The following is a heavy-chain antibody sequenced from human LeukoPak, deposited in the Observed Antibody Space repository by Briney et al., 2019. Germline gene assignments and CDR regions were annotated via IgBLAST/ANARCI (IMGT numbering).Heavy chain of an antibody. Sequence: GGSLRLSCAASGFTFTTYSMSWVRQAPGKGLESISAIRGSGGSTYYADSVKGRFTISRDDSKSTLYLQMNSLRAEDTAVYHCVTFYYDSSGSYVHYWGQGTLVTVSS. CDR2: IRGSGGST. CDR1: GFTFTTYS. CDR3: VTFYYDSSGSYVHY. D-gene: IGHD3-22*01. J-gene: IGHJ4*02. V-gene: IGHV3-23*01.